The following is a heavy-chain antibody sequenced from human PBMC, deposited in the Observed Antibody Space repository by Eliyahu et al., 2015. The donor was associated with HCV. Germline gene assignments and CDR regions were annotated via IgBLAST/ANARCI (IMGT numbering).Heavy chain of an antibody. V-gene: IGHV3-33*01. CDR1: GFTFSSXG. D-gene: IGHD2/OR15-2a*01. CDR2: IWYDGSNK. J-gene: IGHJ1*01. Sequence: QVQLVESGGGVVQPGRSLRLXCAASGFTFSSXGXHWVRQAPGKGLEWVAGIWYDGSNKYYADSVKGRFTISRDNSKNTLYLQMNSLRAEDTAVYYCARDVSPHSTFAEYFQHWGQGTLVTVSS. CDR3: ARDVSPHSTFAEYFQH.